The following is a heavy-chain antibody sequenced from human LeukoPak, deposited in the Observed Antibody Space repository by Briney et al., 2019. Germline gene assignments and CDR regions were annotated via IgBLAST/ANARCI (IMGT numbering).Heavy chain of an antibody. Sequence: SGGSLRLSCAASGFTFSSYAMSWVSQAPGRGLEWVSAISGSGGSTYYADSVKGRFTISRDNSKNTLYLQMNSLRAEDTAVYYCAKSSRQWLVRGYFDYWGQGTLVTVSS. V-gene: IGHV3-23*01. D-gene: IGHD6-19*01. CDR3: AKSSRQWLVRGYFDY. CDR2: ISGSGGST. J-gene: IGHJ4*02. CDR1: GFTFSSYA.